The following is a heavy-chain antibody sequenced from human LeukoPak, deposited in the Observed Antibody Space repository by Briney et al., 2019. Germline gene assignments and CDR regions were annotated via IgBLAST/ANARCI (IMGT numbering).Heavy chain of an antibody. CDR2: ISWNRGSI. CDR1: GFTFDDYA. D-gene: IGHD6-13*01. CDR3: AKESIAAAAHALYYYYYMDV. J-gene: IGHJ6*03. V-gene: IGHV3-9*01. Sequence: GGSLRLSCAASGFTFDDYAMHWVRQAPGKGLEWVSGISWNRGSIGYADSVKGRFTISRDNAKNSLYLQMNSLRAEDTALYYCAKESIAAAAHALYYYYYMDVWGKGTTVTVSS.